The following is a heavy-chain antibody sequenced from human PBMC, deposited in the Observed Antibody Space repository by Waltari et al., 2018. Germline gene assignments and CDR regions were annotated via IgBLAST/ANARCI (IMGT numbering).Heavy chain of an antibody. CDR1: GFNFSNYA. Sequence: EVQLLESGGDLEQPGGSLSISCFGSGFNFSNYAMNWVRQAPGKGLEWVSTMSGTGDYTDYADSVKGRFTISRDNSKNTVFLHMNNLRVEDTAIYFCAKDQAEWLVLDGYFDSWGQGTPVTVSS. V-gene: IGHV3-23*01. CDR2: MSGTGDYT. CDR3: AKDQAEWLVLDGYFDS. J-gene: IGHJ4*02. D-gene: IGHD6-19*01.